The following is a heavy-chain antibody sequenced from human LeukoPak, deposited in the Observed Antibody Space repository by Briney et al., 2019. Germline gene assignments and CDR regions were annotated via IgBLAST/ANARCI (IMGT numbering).Heavy chain of an antibody. D-gene: IGHD2-21*02. J-gene: IGHJ6*02. V-gene: IGHV3-21*01. Sequence: PGGSLRLSCAASGFTFSSYSLNWVRQAPGKGLEWASCISASGSDFYYADSVKGRFTISRDNAKNSLYLQMNSLRAEDTAVYYCARDLVDPIVDVTAVLGGYGMDVWGQGTTVTVSS. CDR2: ISASGSDF. CDR1: GFTFSSYS. CDR3: ARDLVDPIVDVTAVLGGYGMDV.